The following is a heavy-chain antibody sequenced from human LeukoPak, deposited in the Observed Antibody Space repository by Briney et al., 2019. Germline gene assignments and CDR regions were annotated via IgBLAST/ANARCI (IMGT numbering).Heavy chain of an antibody. Sequence: PSETLSLTCTVSGGSISSGGYYWGWIRQHPGKGLEWIGYIYYSGSTYYNPSLKSRVTISVDTSKNQFSLKLSSVTAADTAVYYCAREGSSSLYYYGMDVWGQGTTVTVSS. CDR2: IYYSGST. V-gene: IGHV4-31*03. CDR3: AREGSSSLYYYGMDV. D-gene: IGHD6-13*01. CDR1: GGSISSGGYY. J-gene: IGHJ6*02.